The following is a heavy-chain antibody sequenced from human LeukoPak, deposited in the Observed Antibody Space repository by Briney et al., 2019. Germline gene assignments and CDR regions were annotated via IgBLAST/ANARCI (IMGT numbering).Heavy chain of an antibody. CDR1: GFTVSSNY. V-gene: IGHV3-53*01. CDR2: IYSGGST. D-gene: IGHD3-10*01. J-gene: IGHJ6*03. Sequence: GGSLRLSCVASGFTVSSNYMSWVRQAPGKGLEWVSVIYSGGSTYYADSVKGRFTISRENSKNTLYLKMNRLRAEDTAVYYCASGSGSYRTPYYYMDVWGTGTTVTVSS. CDR3: ASGSGSYRTPYYYMDV.